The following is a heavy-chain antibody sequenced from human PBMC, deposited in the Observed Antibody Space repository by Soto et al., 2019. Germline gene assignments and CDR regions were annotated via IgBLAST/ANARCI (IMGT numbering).Heavy chain of an antibody. Sequence: EVQLVESGGGLVKPGGSLRLYCAASGFTFSSYSMNWVRQAPGKGLEWVSSISSSSSYIYYADSVKGRFTISRDNAKNSLYLQVNSLRAEDTAVYYCAREGIAAARDYWGQGTLVTVSS. V-gene: IGHV3-21*01. J-gene: IGHJ4*02. CDR1: GFTFSSYS. CDR3: AREGIAAARDY. D-gene: IGHD6-13*01. CDR2: ISSSSSYI.